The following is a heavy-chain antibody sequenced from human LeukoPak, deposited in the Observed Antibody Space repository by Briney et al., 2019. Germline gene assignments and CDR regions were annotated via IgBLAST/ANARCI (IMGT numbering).Heavy chain of an antibody. V-gene: IGHV3-30*04. D-gene: IGHD3-10*01. CDR3: ARGGSGSYFNYYGMDV. CDR2: ISYDGSNK. CDR1: GFTFSSYA. J-gene: IGHJ6*02. Sequence: GGSLRLSCAASGFTFSSYAMHWVRQAPGKGLVWGAVISYDGSNKYYADSVRGRFTISRDNSKNTLYLQMNSLRAEDTAVYYCARGGSGSYFNYYGMDVWGQGTTVTVSS.